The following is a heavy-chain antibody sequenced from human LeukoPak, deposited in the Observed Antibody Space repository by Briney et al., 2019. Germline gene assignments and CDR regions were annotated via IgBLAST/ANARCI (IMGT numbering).Heavy chain of an antibody. V-gene: IGHV3-74*01. CDR3: ARAPSEIGGYYPEYFRH. CDR1: GFTFSSYW. Sequence: GGSLRLSCAASGFTFSSYWMHWVRQAPGKGLVWVSRIKSDGSTTYADSAKGRFTISRDNAKNTVSLQMNSLRAEDTGVYYCARAPSEIGGYYPEYFRHWGQGTLVTVSS. J-gene: IGHJ1*01. D-gene: IGHD3-22*01. CDR2: IKSDGST.